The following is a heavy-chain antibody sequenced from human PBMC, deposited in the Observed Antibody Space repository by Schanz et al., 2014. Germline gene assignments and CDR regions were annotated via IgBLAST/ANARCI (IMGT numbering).Heavy chain of an antibody. Sequence: QVQLVDSGGGLVKPGGSLRLSCAASGVTFSSYAMSWVRQASGKGLEWVSYISSSGSYTNYADSVKGRFTTSRDNGKKSMYLQMNSLRAEDTAVYYCARLDSSSWYPRYWGQGTLVTVSS. D-gene: IGHD6-13*01. V-gene: IGHV3-11*05. J-gene: IGHJ4*02. CDR1: GVTFSSYA. CDR2: ISSSGSYT. CDR3: ARLDSSSWYPRY.